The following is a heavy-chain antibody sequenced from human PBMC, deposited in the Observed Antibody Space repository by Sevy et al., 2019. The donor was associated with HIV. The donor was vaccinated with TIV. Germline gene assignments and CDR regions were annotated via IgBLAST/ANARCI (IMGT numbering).Heavy chain of an antibody. V-gene: IGHV3-7*01. D-gene: IGHD5-12*01. CDR3: ARLGGYVDKTPSLFIDY. J-gene: IGHJ4*02. Sequence: GGSLRLSCAASGFTFSSNWMSWVLQAPGKGLEWVANIKQDGSEKYYVDSVKGRFTISRDNAKNSLYLQMNSLRAEDRAVYYCARLGGYVDKTPSLFIDYWGQGTLVTVSS. CDR1: GFTFSSNW. CDR2: IKQDGSEK.